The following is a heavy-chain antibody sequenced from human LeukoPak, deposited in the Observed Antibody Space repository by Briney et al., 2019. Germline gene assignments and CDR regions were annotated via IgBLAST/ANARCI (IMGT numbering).Heavy chain of an antibody. V-gene: IGHV3-23*01. CDR2: IIPSDHTT. J-gene: IGHJ4*02. D-gene: IGHD5-24*01. CDR3: AKDDRWLQFCC. CDR1: GFTFSSHG. Sequence: QSGGSLRLSCVASGFTFSSHGMNWVRQAPGKGLEWVSGIIPSDHTTYYADSVRGRFTISRDNSRTTVYLQMNSLRAEDTAVYYCAKDDRWLQFCCWGQGTLVTVSA.